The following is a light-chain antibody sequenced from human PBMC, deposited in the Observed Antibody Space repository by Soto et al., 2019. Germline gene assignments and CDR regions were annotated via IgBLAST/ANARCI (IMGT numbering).Light chain of an antibody. Sequence: QSVLTQPPSVSGAPGQRVTISCTGSSSNIGAGYDVHWYQQLPGTAPKLLIYGNSNRPSGVPDRFSGSKSGTSASLAITGLQAEDEADYYCQSYDSSLSLCVFGTGTKLTVL. CDR2: GNS. CDR3: QSYDSSLSLCV. J-gene: IGLJ1*01. V-gene: IGLV1-40*01. CDR1: SSNIGAGYD.